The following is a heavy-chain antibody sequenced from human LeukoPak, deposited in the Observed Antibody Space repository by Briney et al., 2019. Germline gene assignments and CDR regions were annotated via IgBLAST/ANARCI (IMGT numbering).Heavy chain of an antibody. CDR3: AREGSYYDSSGYYQPPLDY. V-gene: IGHV3-43D*03. D-gene: IGHD3-22*01. CDR1: GFTFDGYA. CDR2: IGWDGGTI. J-gene: IGHJ4*02. Sequence: GGSLRLSCVASGFTFDGYAMHWVRQVPGKGLEWLSLIGWDGGTIYYADSVKGRFTISRDNSKNSLYLQMNSLRAEDTALYYCAREGSYYDSSGYYQPPLDYWGQGTLVTVSS.